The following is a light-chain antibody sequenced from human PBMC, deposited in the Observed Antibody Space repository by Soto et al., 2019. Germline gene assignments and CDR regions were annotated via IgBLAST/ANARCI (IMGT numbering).Light chain of an antibody. CDR1: NSDVGGYNY. CDR2: AVS. Sequence: QSALTQPASVSGSPGQSITISCTGTNSDVGGYNYVSWYQQHPGKAPKLMIYAVSHRPSGVSNRFSGSKSGNTASLTISGLQAEDEATYYCTSYTTSSTAVFGGGTKVTVL. CDR3: TSYTTSSTAV. J-gene: IGLJ7*01. V-gene: IGLV2-14*01.